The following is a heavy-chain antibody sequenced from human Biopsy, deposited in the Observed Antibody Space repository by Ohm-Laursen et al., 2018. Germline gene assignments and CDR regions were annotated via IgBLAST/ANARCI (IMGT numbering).Heavy chain of an antibody. Sequence: GSSVKVSCKASGYTFVNYGISWVRQAPGQGLERMSWISVYNGNTDYPHKFQGRVTLTTDTSTSTAYMELRSLTSGDTAIYYCARDVVGRGASFFDFWGQGTSVTVSS. CDR1: GYTFVNYG. CDR3: ARDVVGRGASFFDF. D-gene: IGHD1-26*01. CDR2: ISVYNGNT. J-gene: IGHJ4*02. V-gene: IGHV1-18*01.